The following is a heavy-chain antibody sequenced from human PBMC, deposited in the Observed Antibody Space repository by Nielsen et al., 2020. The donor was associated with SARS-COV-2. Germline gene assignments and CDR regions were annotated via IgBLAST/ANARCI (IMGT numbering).Heavy chain of an antibody. Sequence: RQAPGKGLEWIGEINHSGSTNYNPSLKSRVTISVDTSKNQFSLKLSSVTAADTAVYYCARDPGATYCGGDCYLLEGGMDVWGQGATVTVSS. D-gene: IGHD2-21*02. CDR3: ARDPGATYCGGDCYLLEGGMDV. CDR2: INHSGST. V-gene: IGHV4-34*01. J-gene: IGHJ6*02.